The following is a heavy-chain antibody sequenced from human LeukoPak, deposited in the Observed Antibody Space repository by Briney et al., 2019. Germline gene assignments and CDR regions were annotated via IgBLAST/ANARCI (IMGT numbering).Heavy chain of an antibody. D-gene: IGHD1-26*01. Sequence: GGSLRLSCAASGFTFSSHAMHWVRQAPGKGLEWLIFISYDGTKKYYAESLKGRFTISRDNSKNTLYLQMNSLRTEDTAVYYCARDQSETYSIDYWGLGTLVTISS. CDR3: ARDQSETYSIDY. J-gene: IGHJ4*02. CDR1: GFTFSSHA. CDR2: ISYDGTKK. V-gene: IGHV3-30-3*01.